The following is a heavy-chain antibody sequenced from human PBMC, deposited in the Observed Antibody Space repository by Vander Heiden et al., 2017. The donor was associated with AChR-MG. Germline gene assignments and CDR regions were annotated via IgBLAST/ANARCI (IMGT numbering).Heavy chain of an antibody. CDR2: ISSSGGST. CDR3: ATLNMRVPHNTKGDHFDY. D-gene: IGHD2-2*01. V-gene: IGHV3-23*01. J-gene: IGHJ4*02. Sequence: MNWVRQAPGKGLEWVSAISSSGGSTHYANSVKGRFTISRDNYKNTLYLQMNSLRVEDTAVYYCATLNMRVPHNTKGDHFDYWGQGALVTVSS.